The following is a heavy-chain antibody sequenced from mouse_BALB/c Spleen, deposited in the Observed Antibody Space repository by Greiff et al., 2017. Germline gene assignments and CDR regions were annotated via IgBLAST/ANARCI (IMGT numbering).Heavy chain of an antibody. Sequence: DVQLVESGGGLVKPGGSLKLSCAASGFTFSSYAMSWVRQTPEKRLEWVATISSGGSYTYYPDSVKGRFTISRDNAKNTLYLQMSSLRSEDTAMYYCARQGDAMDYWGQGTSFTVSS. J-gene: IGHJ4*01. CDR3: ARQGDAMDY. CDR1: GFTFSSYA. CDR2: ISSGGSYT. V-gene: IGHV5-9-3*01.